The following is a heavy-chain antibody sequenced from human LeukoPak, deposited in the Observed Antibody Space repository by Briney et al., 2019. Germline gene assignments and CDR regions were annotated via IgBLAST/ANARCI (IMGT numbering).Heavy chain of an antibody. J-gene: IGHJ6*03. D-gene: IGHD6-6*01. Sequence: SETLSLTCTVPGGSISSYYWNWIRQPAGKGLEWIGRIYTSGSTNYSPSLKSRVTMSVDTSKNQFSLKLSSVTAADTAVYYCARHPRIAAPDYYYYYYMDVWGKGTTVTVSS. V-gene: IGHV4-4*07. CDR2: IYTSGST. CDR1: GGSISSYY. CDR3: ARHPRIAAPDYYYYYYMDV.